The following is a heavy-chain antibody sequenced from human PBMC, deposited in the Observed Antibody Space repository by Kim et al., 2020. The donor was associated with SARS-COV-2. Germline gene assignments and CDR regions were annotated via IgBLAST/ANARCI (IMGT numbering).Heavy chain of an antibody. Sequence: GGSLRLSCAASGLSFSDSYMNWVRQAPGKGLEWLSFISTSGDSIFYADSVEGRFTISRDNAKNSLYLQMNYLRDEDTAVYYCARSGNGYNAFGIWGQGVLGTVSS. J-gene: IGHJ4*02. D-gene: IGHD5-12*01. CDR3: ARSGNGYNAFGI. V-gene: IGHV3-11*01. CDR1: GLSFSDSY. CDR2: ISTSGDSI.